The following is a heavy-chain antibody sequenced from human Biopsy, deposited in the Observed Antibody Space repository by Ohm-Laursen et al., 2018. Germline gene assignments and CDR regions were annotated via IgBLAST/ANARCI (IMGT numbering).Heavy chain of an antibody. Sequence: LRLSCTASGFIFSDYYMSWIRQHPGKGLEWLGYMSYSGDAHYNPSLKSRITISIDRSTNEFPLTLTSVTAADTAVYYCARALGGYDLSAYYIDSWGQGTLVTVSS. CDR1: GFIFSDYY. CDR3: ARALGGYDLSAYYIDS. V-gene: IGHV4-31*02. CDR2: MSYSGDA. J-gene: IGHJ4*02. D-gene: IGHD3-22*01.